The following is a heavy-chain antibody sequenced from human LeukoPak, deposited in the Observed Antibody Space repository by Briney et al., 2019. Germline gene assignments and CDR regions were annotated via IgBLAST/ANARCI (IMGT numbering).Heavy chain of an antibody. V-gene: IGHV4-34*01. CDR3: ARGGCSSTSGPYSDWFDS. J-gene: IGHJ5*01. Sequence: PSETLSLTCAVYGGSFSGYYWSWIRQPPGKGLEGVGEINHSGSNNYNPSLKSRVTISVDTSKNQISLKLSSVTAADTAVYYGARGGCSSTSGPYSDWFDSWGQGTLVTVSS. CDR2: INHSGSN. CDR1: GGSFSGYY. D-gene: IGHD2-2*01.